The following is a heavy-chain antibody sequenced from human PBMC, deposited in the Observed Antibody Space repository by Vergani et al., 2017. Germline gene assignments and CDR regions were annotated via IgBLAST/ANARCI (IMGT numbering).Heavy chain of an antibody. CDR1: GYTFTSYA. D-gene: IGHD2-2*02. J-gene: IGHJ6*03. CDR2: INAGNGNT. CDR3: ASHSGTGSSTSCYTLYYYYYXMDV. V-gene: IGHV1-3*01. Sequence: QVQLVQSGAEVKKPGASVKVSCKASGYTFTSYAMHWVRQAPGQRLEWMGWINAGNGNTKYSQKFQGRVTITRDTSASTAYMELSSLRSEDTAVYYCASHSGTGSSTSCYTLYYYYYXMDVWGKGTTVTVSS.